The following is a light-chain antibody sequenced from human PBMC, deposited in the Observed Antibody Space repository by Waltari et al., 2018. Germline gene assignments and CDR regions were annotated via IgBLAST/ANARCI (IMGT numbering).Light chain of an antibody. V-gene: IGLV2-14*01. Sequence: QSALTQPASVSGSPGQSITISCTGTSRDVGYNYGSCYQQFPGKAPKPVIYDVSHRPPGVSNDFSGSKSGNTASLTISGLQAEDEADYLCSSYITSSTLFVGGTKLTVL. CDR1: SRDVGYNY. CDR2: DVS. CDR3: SSYITSSTL. J-gene: IGLJ2*01.